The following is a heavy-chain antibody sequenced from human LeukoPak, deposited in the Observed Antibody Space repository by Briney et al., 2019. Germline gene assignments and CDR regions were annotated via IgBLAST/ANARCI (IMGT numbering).Heavy chain of an antibody. CDR2: IYPGDSDT. D-gene: IGHD6-13*01. CDR1: GYSFTSYW. CDR3: ATSSRAAGFFDY. J-gene: IGHJ4*02. V-gene: IGHV5-51*01. Sequence: GESLQISCKGSGYSFTSYWIGWVRPMPGKGLEWMGIIYPGDSDTRYSPSFQGQVTISADKSISTACLQWSSLKASDTAMYYCATSSRAAGFFDYWGQGTLVTVSS.